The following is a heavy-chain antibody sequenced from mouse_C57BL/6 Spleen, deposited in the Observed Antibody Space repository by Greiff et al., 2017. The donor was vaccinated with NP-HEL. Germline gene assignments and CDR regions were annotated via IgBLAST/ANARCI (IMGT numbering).Heavy chain of an antibody. CDR2: IYPGDGDT. CDR1: GYAFSSSW. Sequence: QVQLQQSGPELVKPGASVKISCKASGYAFSSSWMNWVKQRPGKGLEWIGRIYPGDGDTNYNGKFKGKATLTADKSSSTAYMQLSSLTSEDSAVYFCAPYSNYVEDGAWFAYWGQGTLVTVSA. CDR3: APYSNYVEDGAWFAY. V-gene: IGHV1-82*01. J-gene: IGHJ3*01. D-gene: IGHD2-5*01.